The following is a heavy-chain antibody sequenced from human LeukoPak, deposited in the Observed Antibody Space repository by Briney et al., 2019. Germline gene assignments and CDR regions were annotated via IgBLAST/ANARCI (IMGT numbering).Heavy chain of an antibody. Sequence: GGSLRLSCAASGFTFSSYAMSWVRQAPGKGLEWVSAISGSGGSTYYADSVKGRFTISRDNSKNTLYLQMNSLRAEDTAVYYCAKFSGPVAGTPPFDYWSQGTLVTVSS. CDR1: GFTFSSYA. V-gene: IGHV3-23*01. CDR3: AKFSGPVAGTPPFDY. CDR2: ISGSGGST. J-gene: IGHJ4*02. D-gene: IGHD6-19*01.